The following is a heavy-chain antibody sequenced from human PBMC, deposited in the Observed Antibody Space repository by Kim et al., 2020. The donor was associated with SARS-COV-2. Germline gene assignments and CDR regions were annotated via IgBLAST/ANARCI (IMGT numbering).Heavy chain of an antibody. Sequence: GGSLRLSCAASGFTFSNYWMHWVRQAPGKGLEWVSRIKTDGTNTIYADSVRGRFTISRDNAENTLYLQMNSLRAEDAAVYYCTRAYGTTYNPSIYFDYWGQGTLVTVSS. D-gene: IGHD1-1*01. CDR3: TRAYGTTYNPSIYFDY. V-gene: IGHV3-74*01. CDR1: GFTFSNYW. CDR2: IKTDGTNT. J-gene: IGHJ4*02.